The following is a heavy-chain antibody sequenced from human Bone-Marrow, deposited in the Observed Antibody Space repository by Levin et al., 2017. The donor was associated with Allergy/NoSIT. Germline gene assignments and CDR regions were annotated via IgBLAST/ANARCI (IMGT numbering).Heavy chain of an antibody. CDR1: GDSINSANFY. V-gene: IGHV4-30-4*01. Sequence: PSETLSLTCAVSGDSINSANFYWSWIRQAPGKGLEWIGSIYYTGNAHYNPSLKSRFTISLDTSENQFSLKVASVTAADTAVYYCAREGYQLIFPYYYDVDVWGQGTTVIVSS. CDR3: AREGYQLIFPYYYDVDV. CDR2: IYYTGNA. J-gene: IGHJ6*02. D-gene: IGHD2-2*01.